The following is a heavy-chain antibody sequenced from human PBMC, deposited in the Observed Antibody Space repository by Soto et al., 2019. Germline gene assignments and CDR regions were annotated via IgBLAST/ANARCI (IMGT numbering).Heavy chain of an antibody. CDR1: GFTFSSYS. Sequence: EVQLVESGGGLVQPGGSLRLSCAASGFTFSSYSMNWVRQAPGKGLEWVSYISSSSSTIYYADSVKGRFTISTDNAKNSLYLQMNSLRAEDTAVYYCARDRSTVTNYYYYYMDVWGKGTTVTVSS. V-gene: IGHV3-48*01. D-gene: IGHD4-4*01. J-gene: IGHJ6*03. CDR3: ARDRSTVTNYYYYYMDV. CDR2: ISSSSSTI.